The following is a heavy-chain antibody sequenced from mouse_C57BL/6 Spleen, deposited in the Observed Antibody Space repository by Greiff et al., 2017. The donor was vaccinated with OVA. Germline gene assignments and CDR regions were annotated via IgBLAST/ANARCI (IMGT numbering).Heavy chain of an antibody. V-gene: IGHV10-1*01. Sequence: GGGLVQPKGSLKLSCAASGFRFNTYAMNWVRQAPGKGLEWVARIRSKSNNYATYYADSVKDRFTISRDDSESMLYLQMNNLKTEDTAMYYCVRSPSHFDVWGTGTTVTVSS. D-gene: IGHD6-1*01. CDR2: IRSKSNNYAT. J-gene: IGHJ1*03. CDR1: GFRFNTYA. CDR3: VRSPSHFDV.